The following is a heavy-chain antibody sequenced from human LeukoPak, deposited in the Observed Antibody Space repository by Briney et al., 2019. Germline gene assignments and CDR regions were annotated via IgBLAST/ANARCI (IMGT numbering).Heavy chain of an antibody. J-gene: IGHJ4*02. V-gene: IGHV3-23*01. CDR1: GFTFTTFA. CDR2: ISGSSDAI. D-gene: IGHD2-15*01. Sequence: PGGSLRLSCAASGFTFTTFAMSWVRQAPGKGLEWVSTISGSSDAIYYADSVKGRFTISRDNSKNTLYLQMNSLTAEDTAIYYCAKDRGTPWYWGQGTLVTVSS. CDR3: AKDRGTPWY.